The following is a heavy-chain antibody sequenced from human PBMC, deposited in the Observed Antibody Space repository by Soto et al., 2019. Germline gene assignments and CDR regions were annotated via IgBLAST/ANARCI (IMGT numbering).Heavy chain of an antibody. CDR1: GVTFSSYT. V-gene: IGHV1-69*02. J-gene: IGHJ6*02. D-gene: IGHD2-21*02. CDR3: ARRRYCGVDYYHHHYCGMDV. Sequence: QVQLVQSGAEVRKPGSSVKVSCTTSGVTFSSYTVNWLRQAPGQGLEWMGRIIPVLGVTNYAQKFRGRVTITAGKSTNTAYMELSSLRSEDTAVYYCARRRYCGVDYYHHHYCGMDVGGQCTTVSV. CDR2: IIPVLGVT.